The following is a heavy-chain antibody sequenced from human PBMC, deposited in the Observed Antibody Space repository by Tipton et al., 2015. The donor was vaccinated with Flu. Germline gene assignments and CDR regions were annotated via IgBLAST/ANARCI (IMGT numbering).Heavy chain of an antibody. V-gene: IGHV3-23*01. CDR1: GFTFSRYA. J-gene: IGHJ4*02. CDR3: AKVIPELVAGLDS. CDR2: ISGGGGIT. Sequence: GSLRLSCAASGFTFSRYAMSWVRQAPGKGLEWVTAISGGGGITYFADSVKGRLTIYRDNSKNTLYLKMNGLTAGDTAVYYCAKVIPELVAGLDSWGQGTLVTVSS. D-gene: IGHD6-19*01.